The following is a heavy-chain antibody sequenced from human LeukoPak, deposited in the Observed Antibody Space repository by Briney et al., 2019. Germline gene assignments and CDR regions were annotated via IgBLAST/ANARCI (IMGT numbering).Heavy chain of an antibody. V-gene: IGHV1-69*06. CDR1: GGTFSSYA. CDR3: ARSSIIAAAGPYYFDY. CDR2: IIPIFGTA. D-gene: IGHD6-13*01. J-gene: IGHJ4*02. Sequence: SVKVSCKASGGTFSSYAISWVRQAPGQGLEWMGGIIPIFGTANYAQKFQGRVTITADRSTSTAYMELSSLRSEDTAVYYCARSSIIAAAGPYYFDYWGQGTLVTVSS.